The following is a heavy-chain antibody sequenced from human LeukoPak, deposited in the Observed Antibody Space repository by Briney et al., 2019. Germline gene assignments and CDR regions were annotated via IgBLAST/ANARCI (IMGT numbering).Heavy chain of an antibody. V-gene: IGHV3-23*01. Sequence: GGSLRLSCAASGFTFSDYAMTWVRQAPGKGLEWVSSLTSSGNTYYADSVRGRLTISRDNSKKTLNLQMIGLRAEDTAVYFCAKDWKGSACDGDCLVSWGQGTVVTVSS. CDR3: AKDWKGSACDGDCLVS. CDR2: LTSSGNT. J-gene: IGHJ4*02. CDR1: GFTFSDYA. D-gene: IGHD2-21*01.